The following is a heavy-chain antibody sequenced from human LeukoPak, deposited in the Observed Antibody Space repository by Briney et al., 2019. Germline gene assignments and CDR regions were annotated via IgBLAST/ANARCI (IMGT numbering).Heavy chain of an antibody. CDR3: ARGRDILTGYYPSYMDV. CDR2: IYYSGST. V-gene: IGHV4-59*01. D-gene: IGHD3-9*01. J-gene: IGHJ6*03. Sequence: SETLSLTCTVSGGSISSYYWSWIRQPPGKGLEWIGYIYYSGSTNYNPSLKSRVTLSVDTSKNQFSLKLSSVTAADTAVYYCARGRDILTGYYPSYMDVWGKGTTVTVSS. CDR1: GGSISSYY.